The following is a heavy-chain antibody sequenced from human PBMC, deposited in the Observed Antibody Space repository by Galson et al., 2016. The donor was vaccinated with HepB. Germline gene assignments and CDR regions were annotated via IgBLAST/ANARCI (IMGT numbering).Heavy chain of an antibody. CDR3: ARGGNYGYT. CDR1: GFTFSYYY. J-gene: IGHJ4*02. Sequence: SLRLSCAASGFTFSYYYMSWIRQAPGKGLEWVSYISGDGRTINYADSVKGRFTISRGNAKNSLYLHMNSLTGEDTAVYYCARGGNYGYTWGLGTLVTVPS. D-gene: IGHD1-26*01. CDR2: ISGDGRTI. V-gene: IGHV3-11*01.